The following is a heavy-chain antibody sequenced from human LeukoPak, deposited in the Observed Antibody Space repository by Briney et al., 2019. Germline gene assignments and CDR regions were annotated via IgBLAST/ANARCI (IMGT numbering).Heavy chain of an antibody. D-gene: IGHD6-19*01. Sequence: SVKVSCKASGGTFSSYAINWVRQAPGQGLEWMGGIIPIFGTANYAQKFQGRVTITADESTSTAYMELSSLRSDDTAVYYCARAEQWLVRVRFDPWGQEPWSPSPQ. CDR3: ARAEQWLVRVRFDP. CDR1: GGTFSSYA. J-gene: IGHJ5*02. V-gene: IGHV1-69*01. CDR2: IIPIFGTA.